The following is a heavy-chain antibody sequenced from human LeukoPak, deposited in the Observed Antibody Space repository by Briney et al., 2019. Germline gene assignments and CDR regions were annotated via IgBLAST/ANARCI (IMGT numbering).Heavy chain of an antibody. CDR1: GFTVSSSY. Sequence: GGSLRLSCAASGFTVSSSYMYWVRQAPGKGLEWVSFFYRGDSTYYAESVRGRFTISRDNSKNTLCLLMNSLIPEDTAVYYCAREVVSSPSYFDSWGQGTLVTVSS. CDR2: FYRGDST. V-gene: IGHV3-53*01. J-gene: IGHJ4*02. D-gene: IGHD2-15*01. CDR3: AREVVSSPSYFDS.